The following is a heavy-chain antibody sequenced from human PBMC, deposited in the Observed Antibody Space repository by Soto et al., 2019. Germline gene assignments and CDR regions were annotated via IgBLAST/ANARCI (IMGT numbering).Heavy chain of an antibody. Sequence: GASVKVSCKASGYTFTNSGISWVRQAPGQGLEWTGWIGAYNGHTKYAQKLQGRVTMTTDTSTSTAYMELRSLKSDDTAVYYCAREDYYDRSGSLPLPYYFGMDVWGQGTTVTVSS. D-gene: IGHD3-22*01. J-gene: IGHJ6*02. V-gene: IGHV1-18*01. CDR3: AREDYYDRSGSLPLPYYFGMDV. CDR2: IGAYNGHT. CDR1: GYTFTNSG.